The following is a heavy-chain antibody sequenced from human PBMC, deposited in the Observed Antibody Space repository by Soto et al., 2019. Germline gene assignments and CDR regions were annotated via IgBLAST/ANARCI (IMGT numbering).Heavy chain of an antibody. D-gene: IGHD3-22*01. CDR2: INPNSGGT. CDR3: ARGDFDRSGNYNAGWFAP. CDR1: GYTFTAYY. V-gene: IGHV1-2*02. Sequence: QVQLVQSGAEVKKPGASVKVSCKASGYTFTAYYMHWLRQAPGQGLEGMGCINPNSGGTNYAQRFQGRVTVTNDTSISTTYMELSSLGSDDTAVYYCARGDFDRSGNYNAGWFAPWGQGTLVTVSS. J-gene: IGHJ5*02.